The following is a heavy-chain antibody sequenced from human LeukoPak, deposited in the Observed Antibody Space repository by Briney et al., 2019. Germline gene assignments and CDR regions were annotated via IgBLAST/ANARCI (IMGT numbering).Heavy chain of an antibody. Sequence: ASVKVSCKASGYTFTSYGISWVRQAPGQGLEWMGWISAYNGNTNYAQKLQGRVTMTTDTSTSTAYMELRSLRSDDTAVYYCARDSLPQKQYSSSHYWGQGTLVTVSS. V-gene: IGHV1-18*01. J-gene: IGHJ4*02. CDR2: ISAYNGNT. CDR1: GYTFTSYG. CDR3: ARDSLPQKQYSSSHY. D-gene: IGHD6-6*01.